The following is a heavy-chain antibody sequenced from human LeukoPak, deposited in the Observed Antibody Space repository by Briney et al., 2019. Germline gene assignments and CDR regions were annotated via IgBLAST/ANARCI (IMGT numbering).Heavy chain of an antibody. CDR1: GGSISSYY. V-gene: IGHV4-59*12. CDR3: ARVRQIYYYGMDV. J-gene: IGHJ6*02. Sequence: SETLSLTCTVSGGSISSYYWSWIRQPPGKGLEWIGYIYYSGSTNYNPSLKSRVTISVDTSKNQFSLKLSSVIAADTAVYYCARVRQIYYYGMDVWGQGTTVTVSS. CDR2: IYYSGST.